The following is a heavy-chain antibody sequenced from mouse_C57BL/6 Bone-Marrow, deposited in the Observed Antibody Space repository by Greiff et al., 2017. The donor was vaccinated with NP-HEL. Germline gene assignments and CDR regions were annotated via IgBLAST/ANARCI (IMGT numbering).Heavy chain of an antibody. CDR3: ASGYYYGSSYYFDY. V-gene: IGHV1-50*01. Sequence: QVKLQQPGAELVKPGASVKLSCKASGYTFTSYWMQWVKQRPGQGLEWIGEIDPSDSYTNYNQKFKGKATLTVDTSSSTAYMQLSSLTSEDSAVYYCASGYYYGSSYYFDYWGQGTTLTVSS. CDR2: IDPSDSYT. CDR1: GYTFTSYW. D-gene: IGHD1-1*01. J-gene: IGHJ2*01.